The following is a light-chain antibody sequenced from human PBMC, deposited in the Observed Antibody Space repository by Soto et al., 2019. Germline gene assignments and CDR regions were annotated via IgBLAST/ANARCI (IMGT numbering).Light chain of an antibody. Sequence: QSVLTQPPSASGTPGQRVTLSCSGSSSNIGSNTVNWYQQLPVTAPKLLIYSNNQRPSGVPGRFSGSKSGTSASLAISGLQSEDEADYYCAAWDDSLNGWVFGGGTKLTVL. CDR1: SSNIGSNT. V-gene: IGLV1-44*01. CDR3: AAWDDSLNGWV. J-gene: IGLJ3*02. CDR2: SNN.